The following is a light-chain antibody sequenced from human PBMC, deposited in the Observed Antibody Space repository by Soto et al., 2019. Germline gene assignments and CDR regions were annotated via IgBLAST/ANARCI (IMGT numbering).Light chain of an antibody. V-gene: IGKV1-5*01. J-gene: IGKJ1*01. CDR2: DAS. Sequence: GDTVTITCRARQSVSTWLAWYQQTPGKAPKLLMYDASTLESGAPARFSGSGSGTEFTLTISSLQPEDFATYHCQEYKTWTFGQGTKVDIK. CDR3: QEYKTWT. CDR1: QSVSTW.